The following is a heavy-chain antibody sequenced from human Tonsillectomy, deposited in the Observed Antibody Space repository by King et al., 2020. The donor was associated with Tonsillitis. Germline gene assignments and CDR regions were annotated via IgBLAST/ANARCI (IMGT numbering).Heavy chain of an antibody. Sequence: VQLVESGGGVVQPGRSLRLSCAASGFTFSSYGMHWVRQAPGKGLEWVAVISYVGSNEYYADSVKGRFTISRDNSKNTVSLEMNSLTAEDTAIYYCAKGDQYGSGTFYWGQGTLVTVSS. CDR3: AKGDQYGSGTFY. CDR2: ISYVGSNE. J-gene: IGHJ4*02. CDR1: GFTFSSYG. D-gene: IGHD3-10*01. V-gene: IGHV3-30*18.